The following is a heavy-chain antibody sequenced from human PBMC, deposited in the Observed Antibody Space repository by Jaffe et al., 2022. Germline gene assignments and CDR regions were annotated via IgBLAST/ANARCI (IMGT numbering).Heavy chain of an antibody. CDR2: IKSKTDGGTT. D-gene: IGHD2-2*01. Sequence: EVQLVESGGGLVKPGGSLRLSCAASGFTFSNAWMSWVRQAPGKGLEWVGRIKSKTDGGTTDYAAPVKGRFTISRDDSKNTLYLQMNSLKTEDTAVYYCTTPVVYCSSTSCSTWGQGTLVTVSS. J-gene: IGHJ5*02. CDR1: GFTFSNAW. V-gene: IGHV3-15*01. CDR3: TTPVVYCSSTSCST.